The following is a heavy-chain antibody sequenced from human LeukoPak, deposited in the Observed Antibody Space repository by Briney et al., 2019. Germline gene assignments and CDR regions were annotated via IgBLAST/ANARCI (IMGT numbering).Heavy chain of an antibody. CDR2: TRNKAESYKT. CDR1: GFTFSDHY. Sequence: GGSLSLSCAASGFTFSDHYIDWVRQAPGKGLDWVGRTRNKAESYKTEYAASVKGRFTISRDDSKKSLYLQMNSLKTEDTAVYYCARESSIFGVVARSYMDVWGKGTTVTVSS. CDR3: ARESSIFGVVARSYMDV. D-gene: IGHD3-3*01. V-gene: IGHV3-72*01. J-gene: IGHJ6*03.